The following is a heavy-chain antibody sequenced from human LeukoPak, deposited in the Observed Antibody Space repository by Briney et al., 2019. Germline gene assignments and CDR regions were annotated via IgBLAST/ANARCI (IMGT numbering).Heavy chain of an antibody. CDR3: ARRGVTTRDSYYYAMHV. J-gene: IGHJ6*02. CDR1: GYTFTNYA. Sequence: ASVKVSCKASGYTFTNYAVHWVRQAPGQRPEWMGRINPGDGDTKYSQNFQGRVTFARDTSANTAFMELSSLRSEDTAVYYCARRGVTTRDSYYYAMHVWGQGTTVTVSS. D-gene: IGHD2-21*02. V-gene: IGHV1-3*01. CDR2: INPGDGDT.